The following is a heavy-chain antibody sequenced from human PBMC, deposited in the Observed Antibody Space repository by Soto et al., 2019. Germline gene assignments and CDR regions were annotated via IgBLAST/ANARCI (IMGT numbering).Heavy chain of an antibody. CDR1: GFTFSSYA. D-gene: IGHD3-3*01. J-gene: IGHJ6*02. V-gene: IGHV3-30-3*01. CDR3: ARKPINDFWSGYPFGMDV. Sequence: GGSLRLSCAASGFTFSSYAMRWVRRAPGKGLEWVAVISYDGSNKYYADSVKGRFTISRDNSKNTLYLQMNSLRAEDTAVYYCARKPINDFWSGYPFGMDVWGQGTTVTVSS. CDR2: ISYDGSNK.